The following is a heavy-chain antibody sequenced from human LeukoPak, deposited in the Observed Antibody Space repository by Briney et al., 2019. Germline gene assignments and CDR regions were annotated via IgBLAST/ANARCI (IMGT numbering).Heavy chain of an antibody. CDR1: GFTFDDYS. CDR3: AKYFSFAATSYYFDF. CDR2: IDWNSGSI. Sequence: GGSLRLSCAASGFTFDDYSMHWIRQAPGKGLEWLSGIDWNSGSIGYADSVKGRFTISRDNAKNSLYLQMNSLRADDTAFYYCAKYFSFAATSYYFDFWGRGTLVTVSS. J-gene: IGHJ4*02. V-gene: IGHV3-9*01. D-gene: IGHD2-15*01.